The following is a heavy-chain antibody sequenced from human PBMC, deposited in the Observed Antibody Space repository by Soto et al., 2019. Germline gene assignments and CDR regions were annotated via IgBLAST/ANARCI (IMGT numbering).Heavy chain of an antibody. Sequence: GESLKISCKGSGYSFTSYWIGWVRQMPGKGLEWMGIIYPGDSDTRYSPSFQGQVTISADKSISTAYLQWSSLKASDTAMYYCARNDYGGNSGDACEIWGQGKMVTVSS. CDR3: ARNDYGGNSGDACEI. J-gene: IGHJ3*02. CDR2: IYPGDSDT. CDR1: GYSFTSYW. D-gene: IGHD4-17*01. V-gene: IGHV5-51*01.